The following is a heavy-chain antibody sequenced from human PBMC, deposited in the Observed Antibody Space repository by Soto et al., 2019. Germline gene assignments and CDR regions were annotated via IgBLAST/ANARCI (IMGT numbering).Heavy chain of an antibody. CDR1: GVTFSNHA. Sequence: ASVKVSCKASGVTFSNHAISWVRQAPGQGLEWVGGIIPMFPTADYAQRFQGRVTITADDSTTTVYMELSGLRSEDTAMYYCARDDATYCGGDCYRYFYYGMDVWGQGTTVTVSS. D-gene: IGHD2-21*02. CDR2: IIPMFPTA. J-gene: IGHJ6*02. CDR3: ARDDATYCGGDCYRYFYYGMDV. V-gene: IGHV1-69*13.